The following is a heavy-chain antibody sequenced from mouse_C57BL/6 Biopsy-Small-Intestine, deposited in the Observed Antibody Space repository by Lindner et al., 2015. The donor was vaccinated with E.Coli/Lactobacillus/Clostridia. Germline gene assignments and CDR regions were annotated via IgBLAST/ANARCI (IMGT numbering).Heavy chain of an antibody. Sequence: SVKVSCKASGYMFTGYYVHWVRQAPGQGLEWMGRINPNSGATDYAQKFQGRVTMTRDTSISTASMELRRLRSDDTAVYYCARKEGVTTRAYDIWGQGTMVTVSS. D-gene: IGHD2-13*01. CDR2: INPNSGAT. CDR1: GYMFTGYY. CDR3: ARKEGVTTRAYDI. J-gene: IGHJ1*01. V-gene: IGHV1-53*01.